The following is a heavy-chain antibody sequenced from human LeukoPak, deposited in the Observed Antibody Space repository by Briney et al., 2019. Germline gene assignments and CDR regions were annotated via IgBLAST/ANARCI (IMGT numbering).Heavy chain of an antibody. J-gene: IGHJ5*02. Sequence: ASVKVSCKASGYTFTSYGISWVRQAPGQGLEWMGWISAYNGNTNYAQKFQGRVTITADKSTSTAYMELSSLRSEDTAVYYCARDYLEYGDYGHGTWGQGTLVTVSS. CDR2: ISAYNGNT. CDR3: ARDYLEYGDYGHGT. V-gene: IGHV1-18*01. D-gene: IGHD4-17*01. CDR1: GYTFTSYG.